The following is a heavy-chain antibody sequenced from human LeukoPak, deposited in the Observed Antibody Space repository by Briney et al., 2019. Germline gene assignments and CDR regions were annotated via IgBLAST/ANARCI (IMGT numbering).Heavy chain of an antibody. CDR2: MNPNSGNT. D-gene: IGHD6-13*01. Sequence: ASVKVSCKASGYTFTSCDINWVRQATGQGLEWMGWMNPNSGNTGYAQKFQGRVTMTRNTSISTAYMELSSLRSEDTAVYYCARGQLAAAGTSSGYWGQGTLVTVSS. CDR1: GYTFTSCD. V-gene: IGHV1-8*01. CDR3: ARGQLAAAGTSSGY. J-gene: IGHJ4*02.